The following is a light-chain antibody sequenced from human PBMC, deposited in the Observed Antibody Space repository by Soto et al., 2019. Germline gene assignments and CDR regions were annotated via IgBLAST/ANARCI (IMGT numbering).Light chain of an antibody. CDR1: QSISSW. CDR3: QQYDSYSIT. J-gene: IGKJ5*01. V-gene: IGKV1-5*01. Sequence: DIQMTQSPSTLSASVGDRVTITCRASQSISSWLAWYQQKPGKAPKLLIFDASSLESGVPSRFSGSGSGTEFTLTIRSLQPDDSATYYCQQYDSYSITFGQGTRLEIK. CDR2: DAS.